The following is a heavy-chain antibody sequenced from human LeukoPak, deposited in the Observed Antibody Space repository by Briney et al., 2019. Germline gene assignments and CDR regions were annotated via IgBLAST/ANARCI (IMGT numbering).Heavy chain of an antibody. D-gene: IGHD6-13*01. CDR2: INPNSGGT. CDR1: GYTFTGYY. V-gene: IGHV1-2*02. Sequence: ASVKVSCKASGYTFTGYYMHRVRQAPGQGLEWMGWINPNSGGTNYAQKFQGRVTMTRDTSISTAYMELSRLRSDDTAVYYCARVLRGGGAQLVPYDYWGQGTLVTVSS. J-gene: IGHJ4*02. CDR3: ARVLRGGGAQLVPYDY.